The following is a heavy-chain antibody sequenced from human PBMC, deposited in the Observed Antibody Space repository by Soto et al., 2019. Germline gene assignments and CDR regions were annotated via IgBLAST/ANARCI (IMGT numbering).Heavy chain of an antibody. V-gene: IGHV1-18*01. CDR1: GYNFFDYG. CDR3: ARGRTVSSIGPLLV. J-gene: IGHJ1*01. CDR2: VSPKSGNT. D-gene: IGHD1-1*01. Sequence: QIQLVQSGAEVKKPGASVKVSCKASGYNFFDYGVSWVRQAPGQGLEWMGWVSPKSGNTDYARKVQGRVTMTTDISTSTAYTELRGLLSDEPGLYYCARGRTVSSIGPLLVWGQGTLVSVSS.